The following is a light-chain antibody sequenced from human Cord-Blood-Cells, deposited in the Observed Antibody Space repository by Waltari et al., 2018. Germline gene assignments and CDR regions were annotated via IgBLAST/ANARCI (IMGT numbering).Light chain of an antibody. V-gene: IGLV3-1*01. CDR3: TAWHSNTLV. CDR1: KLWDKY. J-gene: IGLJ2*01. CDR2: QDN. Sequence: SYELTQPPSVFVSPGQTARIPCPGEKLWDKYLCWYQEKRGQSSVLVIYQDNTLPPGIPDHIASSNAGNAATLTIGGTPAIDVALYYCTAWHSNTLVFGGGTNMT.